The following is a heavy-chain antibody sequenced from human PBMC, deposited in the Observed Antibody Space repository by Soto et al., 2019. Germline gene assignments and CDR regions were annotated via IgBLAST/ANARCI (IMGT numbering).Heavy chain of an antibody. D-gene: IGHD1-7*01. CDR2: IIPIFGTA. CDR1: GGTFSSYA. J-gene: IGHJ6*02. Sequence: QVQLVQSGAEVKKPGSSVKVSCKDSGGTFSSYAISWVRQAPGQWLEWMGGIIPIFGTANYAQKFQGRVTITADKSTSTAYMELSSLRSEDTAVYYCARPLAGPTLWYYYYGMDVWGQGTTVTVSS. V-gene: IGHV1-69*06. CDR3: ARPLAGPTLWYYYYGMDV.